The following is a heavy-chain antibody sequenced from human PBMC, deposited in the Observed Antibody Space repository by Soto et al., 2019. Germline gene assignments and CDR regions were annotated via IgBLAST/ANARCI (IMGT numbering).Heavy chain of an antibody. CDR2: ISSSSSYI. Sequence: GGSLRLSCAACGFTFCSYSMNWVRQAPGKGLEWVSPISSSSSYIYYADSVKGRFTVSRDNAKNSLYLQMNSLRAEDTAVYYCARDIGYCSSTSCYNYMDVWGKGTTDTVSS. V-gene: IGHV3-21*01. J-gene: IGHJ6*03. CDR1: GFTFCSYS. D-gene: IGHD2-2*02. CDR3: ARDIGYCSSTSCYNYMDV.